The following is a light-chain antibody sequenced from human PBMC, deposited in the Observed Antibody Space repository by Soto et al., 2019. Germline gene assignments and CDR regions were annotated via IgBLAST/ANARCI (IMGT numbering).Light chain of an antibody. V-gene: IGKV3-15*01. J-gene: IGKJ1*01. CDR1: QNIYSN. CDR3: LQYHNLWA. Sequence: IVMTQSPATLSVSPGERATLSCRASQNIYSNIAWYQQRPGQAPRLLIYRASTRATGVPARFSGSGSGTEFTLTISNLQSEDFTVYSCLQYHNLWAFGQGTKVEIK. CDR2: RAS.